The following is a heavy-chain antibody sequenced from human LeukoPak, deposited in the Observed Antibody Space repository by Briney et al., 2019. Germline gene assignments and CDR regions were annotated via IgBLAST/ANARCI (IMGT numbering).Heavy chain of an antibody. CDR2: IYYSGST. J-gene: IGHJ4*02. V-gene: IGHV4-59*01. Sequence: KPSETLSLTCTASGDSISSYYWSWIRQPPGKGLEWIGYIYYSGSTNYNPSLKSRVTISVDTSKNQFSLKLSSVTAADTAVYYCARSLLAARPDLVYWGQGTLVTVSS. D-gene: IGHD6-6*01. CDR3: ARSLLAARPDLVY. CDR1: GDSISSYY.